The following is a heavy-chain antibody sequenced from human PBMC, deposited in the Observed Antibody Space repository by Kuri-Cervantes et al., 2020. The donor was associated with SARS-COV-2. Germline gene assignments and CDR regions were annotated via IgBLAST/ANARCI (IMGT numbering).Heavy chain of an antibody. D-gene: IGHD1-26*01. CDR2: ISSSSSYT. Sequence: LSLTCAASGFTFSDYYMSWIRQAPGKGLEWVSYISSSSSYTNYADSVKGRFTISRDNAKNSLYLQMNSLRAEDTAVYYCANTPVGATRDYWGQGTLVTVSS. CDR3: ANTPVGATRDY. V-gene: IGHV3-11*03. CDR1: GFTFSDYY. J-gene: IGHJ4*02.